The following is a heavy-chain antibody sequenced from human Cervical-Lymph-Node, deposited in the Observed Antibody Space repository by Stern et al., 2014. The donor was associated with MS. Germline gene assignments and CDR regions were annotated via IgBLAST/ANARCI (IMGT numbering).Heavy chain of an antibody. CDR1: GFTVSRDY. V-gene: IGHV3-53*01. D-gene: IGHD1-1*01. Sequence: VQLVQSGGGVIQPGGSLRVSCKASGFTVSRDYMTWVRQAPGQGLAWVSLITNVGSTFYTDSVKGRFTISRDDSKNTVYLHMTSLRAEDTAMYYCARDTSSPERSDWWGQGTLVTVSS. CDR3: ARDTSSPERSDW. CDR2: ITNVGST. J-gene: IGHJ4*02.